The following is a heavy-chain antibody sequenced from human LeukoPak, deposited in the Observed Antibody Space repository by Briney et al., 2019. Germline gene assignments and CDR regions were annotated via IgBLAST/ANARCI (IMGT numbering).Heavy chain of an antibody. J-gene: IGHJ4*02. CDR1: GYTFTSYG. CDR2: ISAYNGNT. V-gene: IGHV1-18*01. CDR3: ARFGDSGYYGSGSYYNFDY. Sequence: VASVKVSCKDSGYTFTSYGIRWVRQAPGQGLEWMGWISAYNGNTNYAQKLQGRVTIATDTSTSTPYMELRSLRSDDTAVYYGARFGDSGYYGSGSYYNFDYWGQGTLVIVSS. D-gene: IGHD3-10*01.